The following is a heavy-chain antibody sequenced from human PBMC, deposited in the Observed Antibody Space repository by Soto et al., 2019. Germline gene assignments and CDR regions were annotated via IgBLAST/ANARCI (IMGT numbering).Heavy chain of an antibody. Sequence: PSETLSLTCAVSGASIGGGGWWSWVRQPPGKGLEWIAEIFHDGNTNYSPSLKSRVTISVDKSQNQFSLNVYPVTAADTAVYYCARHEGWTGPDQWGQGALVTVSS. V-gene: IGHV4-4*02. D-gene: IGHD2-8*02. CDR1: GASIGGGGW. CDR2: IFHDGNT. CDR3: ARHEGWTGPDQ. J-gene: IGHJ5*02.